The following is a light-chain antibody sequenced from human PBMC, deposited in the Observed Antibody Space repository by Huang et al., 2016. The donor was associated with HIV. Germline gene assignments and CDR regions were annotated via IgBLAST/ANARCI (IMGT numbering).Light chain of an antibody. CDR3: QQYYSTPYT. Sequence: DIVMTQSPDSLAVSLGERATINCKSSQTVLYTSNNENYLAWYQQKPGQPPKLLIYWASTRESGVPARFSGSGSGTDFTLTISSLQAEDVAVYYCQQYYSTPYTFGQGTKLEIK. V-gene: IGKV4-1*01. J-gene: IGKJ2*01. CDR1: QTVLYTSNNENY. CDR2: WAS.